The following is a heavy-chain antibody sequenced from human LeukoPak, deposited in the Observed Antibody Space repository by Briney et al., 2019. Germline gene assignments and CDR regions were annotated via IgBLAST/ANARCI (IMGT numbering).Heavy chain of an antibody. CDR1: GFTSSSYG. D-gene: IGHD6-19*01. Sequence: PGRSLRLSCAASGFTSSSYGMHWVRQAPGKGLEWVAVIWYDGSNKYYADSVKGRFTISRDNSKNTLYLQMNSLRAEDTAVYYCARDNVAVAGTFDYWGQGTLVTVSS. V-gene: IGHV3-33*01. CDR3: ARDNVAVAGTFDY. J-gene: IGHJ4*02. CDR2: IWYDGSNK.